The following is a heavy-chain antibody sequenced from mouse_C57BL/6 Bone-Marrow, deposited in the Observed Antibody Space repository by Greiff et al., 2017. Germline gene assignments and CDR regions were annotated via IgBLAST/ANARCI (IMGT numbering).Heavy chain of an antibody. V-gene: IGHV1-7*01. CDR1: GYTFTSYW. J-gene: IGHJ3*01. D-gene: IGHD2-3*01. CDR3: SKPDGYYDWFAY. Sequence: VQLQQSGAELAKPGASVKLSCKASGYTFTSYWMHWVKQRPGKGLEWIGYINTSSGYTKYNQKFKDKATLTADNSSSTAYMQLSRLTYEDSAVYYSSKPDGYYDWFAYWGQGTLVTVSA. CDR2: INTSSGYT.